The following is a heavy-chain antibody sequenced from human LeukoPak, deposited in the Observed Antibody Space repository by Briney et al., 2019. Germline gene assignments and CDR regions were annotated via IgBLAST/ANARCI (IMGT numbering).Heavy chain of an antibody. CDR3: ARAPYDSSGYQYFDY. D-gene: IGHD3-22*01. Sequence: AGGSLRLSCAASGFTFSTYGMSWVRQAPGKGLEWVSGINWNGGSTGYADSVKGRFTISRDNAKNSLYLQMNSLRAEDTALYYCARAPYDSSGYQYFDYWGQGTLVTVSS. CDR2: INWNGGST. CDR1: GFTFSTYG. V-gene: IGHV3-20*04. J-gene: IGHJ4*02.